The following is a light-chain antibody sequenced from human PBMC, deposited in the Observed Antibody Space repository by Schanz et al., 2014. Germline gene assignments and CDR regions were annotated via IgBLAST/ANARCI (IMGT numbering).Light chain of an antibody. Sequence: EIVMTQSPATLSVSPGERATLSCRASQTVSSSYLAWYQQKPGQAPRLLIYGASRRATGIADRFSGSGSGTEFTLTISSLQPDDSATYYCQHYDRYSGTFGQGTKVEFK. J-gene: IGKJ1*01. CDR3: QHYDRYSGT. CDR2: GAS. CDR1: QTVSSSY. V-gene: IGKV3D-15*01.